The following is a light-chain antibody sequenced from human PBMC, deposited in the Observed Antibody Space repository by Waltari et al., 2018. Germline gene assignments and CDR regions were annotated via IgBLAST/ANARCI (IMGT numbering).Light chain of an antibody. CDR3: AAWDDRLRGVV. CDR1: SSNIGSYY. CDR2: GNN. Sequence: QSLLTQPPSASGTPGQRGTISCSGSSSNIGSYYVYWYQQLPGTAPKLLIDGNNQRPSGVPDRFSGSKSGTSGSLAISGLRSEDEADYYCAAWDDRLRGVVFGGGTKLTV. J-gene: IGLJ2*01. V-gene: IGLV1-47*01.